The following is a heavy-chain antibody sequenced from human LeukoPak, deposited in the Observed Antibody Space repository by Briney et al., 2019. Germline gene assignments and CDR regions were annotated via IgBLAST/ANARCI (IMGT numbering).Heavy chain of an antibody. D-gene: IGHD5-24*01. CDR2: ISSSDTTI. V-gene: IGHV3-11*04. Sequence: GGSLRLSCAASGFTFNNAWMSWVRQAPGKGLEWVSNISSSDTTIHYADSVKGRFTISRDNARNSLYLQMNSLRAEDTAVYYCARSRRDNYYYYYGMDVWGQGTTVTVSS. CDR3: ARSRRDNYYYYYGMDV. J-gene: IGHJ6*02. CDR1: GFTFNNAW.